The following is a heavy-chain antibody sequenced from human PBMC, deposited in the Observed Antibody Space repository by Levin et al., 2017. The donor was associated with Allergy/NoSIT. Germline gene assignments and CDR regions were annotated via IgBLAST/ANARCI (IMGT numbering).Heavy chain of an antibody. CDR2: IIPILGIA. Sequence: RGESLKISCKASGGTFSSYTISWVRQAPGQGLEWMGRIIPILGIANYAQKFQGRVTITADKSTSTAYMELSSLRSEDTAVYYCARGSPREGDSSGLGYWGQGTLVTVSS. CDR3: ARGSPREGDSSGLGY. J-gene: IGHJ4*02. D-gene: IGHD3-22*01. V-gene: IGHV1-69*02. CDR1: GGTFSSYT.